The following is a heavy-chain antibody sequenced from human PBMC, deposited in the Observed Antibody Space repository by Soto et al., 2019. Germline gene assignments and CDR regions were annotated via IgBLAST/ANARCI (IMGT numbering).Heavy chain of an antibody. D-gene: IGHD4-17*01. J-gene: IGHJ4*02. CDR1: RFSFSDYD. Sequence: QVQLVESGGGVVRPGRYLRLSCAASRFSFSDYDMHWVRQAPGKGLEWVAVISFDGSNEYYADSVKGRFTVSRDNSMETLYLQIRSLRAEDTAIYYCARGGGDYQPPHYDYWGRGTLVTVSS. CDR2: ISFDGSNE. V-gene: IGHV3-33*01. CDR3: ARGGGDYQPPHYDY.